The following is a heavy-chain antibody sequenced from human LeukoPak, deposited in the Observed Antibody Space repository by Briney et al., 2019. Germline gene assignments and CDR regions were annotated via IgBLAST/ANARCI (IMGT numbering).Heavy chain of an antibody. CDR2: IYYSGST. D-gene: IGHD7-27*01. J-gene: IGHJ4*02. CDR3: ASRNWGSWYYFDY. Sequence: PSETLSLTCTVSGGSISSGGYYWSWIRQHPGKGLEWIGYIYYSGSTYYNPSLKSRVTISVDTSKNQFSLKLSSVTAADTAVYYCASRNWGSWYYFDYWGQGTLVTVSS. CDR1: GGSISSGGYY. V-gene: IGHV4-31*03.